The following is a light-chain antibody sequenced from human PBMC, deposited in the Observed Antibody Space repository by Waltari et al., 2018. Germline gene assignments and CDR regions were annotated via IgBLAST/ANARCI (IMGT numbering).Light chain of an antibody. CDR1: TSNIGNAY. CDR3: GAWDSSVSAYV. J-gene: IGLJ1*01. CDR2: KND. Sequence: QSVLTQPPSVSATPGQKVTIPCPGSTSNIGNAYVSWYQQLPRTAPKLLIYKNDNRPSGIPDRFSGSKSGTSATLGITGLQTGDEAHYYCGAWDSSVSAYVFGTGTEVTVL. V-gene: IGLV1-51*01.